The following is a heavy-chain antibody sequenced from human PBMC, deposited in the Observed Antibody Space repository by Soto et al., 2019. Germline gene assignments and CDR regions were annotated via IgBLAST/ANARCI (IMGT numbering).Heavy chain of an antibody. V-gene: IGHV1-2*04. CDR2: INPKSGGT. D-gene: IGHD2-8*01. CDR1: GYSFTDYH. Sequence: ASVKVSCKASGYSFTDYHIHWVRQAPGQGLEWLGRINPKSGGTSTAQKFQGWVTMTRDRPISTVYMELTRLRSDDTAVYFCERGHSTDCSNGVCSFFYNHEMDVWGQGTTVTVS. CDR3: ERGHSTDCSNGVCSFFYNHEMDV. J-gene: IGHJ6*02.